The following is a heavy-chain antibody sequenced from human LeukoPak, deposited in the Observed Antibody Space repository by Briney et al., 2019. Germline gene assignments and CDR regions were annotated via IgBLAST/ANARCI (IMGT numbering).Heavy chain of an antibody. CDR2: ITSSNDYI. CDR3: AREDSSENFDY. CDR1: GFTFSSYS. V-gene: IGHV3-21*01. D-gene: IGHD6-13*01. Sequence: GGSLRLSCAASGFTFSSYSMNWVRQAPGKGLEWVSSITSSNDYIYHAASVKGRFTTSRDNAKNSLYLQMNSLRAEDTAVYYCAREDSSENFDYWGQGTLVTVSS. J-gene: IGHJ4*02.